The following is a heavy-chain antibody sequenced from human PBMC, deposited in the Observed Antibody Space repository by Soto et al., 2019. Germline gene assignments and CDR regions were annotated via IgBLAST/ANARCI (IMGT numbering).Heavy chain of an antibody. CDR2: LNPNSGNT. CDR1: GYMFSTYD. J-gene: IGHJ5*02. V-gene: IGHV1-8*01. D-gene: IGHD1-20*01. Sequence: QVQLVQSGAEVKKPGASVKVSCKASGYMFSTYDINWVRQAPGQGLEWMGWLNPNSGNTGYAQKSQGRVTMTRNTSINTAYMELSSLGSDDTAVYYCARDHRYNWNDEGWFDPWGQGTLVTVSS. CDR3: ARDHRYNWNDEGWFDP.